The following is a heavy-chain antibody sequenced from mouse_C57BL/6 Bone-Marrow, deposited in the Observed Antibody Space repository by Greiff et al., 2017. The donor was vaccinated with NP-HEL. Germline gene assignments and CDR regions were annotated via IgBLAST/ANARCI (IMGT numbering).Heavy chain of an antibody. J-gene: IGHJ3*01. CDR2: IRNKANGYTT. CDR3: ASLHYYGRRAWFAY. D-gene: IGHD1-1*01. V-gene: IGHV7-3*01. Sequence: EVKLMESGGGLVQPGGSLSLSCAASGFTFTDYYMSWVRQPPGKALEWLGFIRNKANGYTTEYSASVKGRFTISRDNSQSILYLQMNALRAEDSATYYCASLHYYGRRAWFAYWGQGTLVTVSA. CDR1: GFTFTDYY.